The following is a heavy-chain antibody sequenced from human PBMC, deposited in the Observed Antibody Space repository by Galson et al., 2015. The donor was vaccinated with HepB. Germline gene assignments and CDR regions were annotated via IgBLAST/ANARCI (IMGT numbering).Heavy chain of an antibody. CDR2: LAYDGSGT. J-gene: IGHJ4*02. D-gene: IGHD2-21*01. CDR1: GFTFSGYG. CDR3: ARDHTRTIPSGSY. V-gene: IGHV3-30*03. Sequence: LRLSCAASGFTFSGYGMHWVRQTPGKGLEWMAFLAYDGSGTYYADTVKGRFTISRDISKNTLYLQMNSLRPEDTALYYCARDHTRTIPSGSYWGQGTLVTVSS.